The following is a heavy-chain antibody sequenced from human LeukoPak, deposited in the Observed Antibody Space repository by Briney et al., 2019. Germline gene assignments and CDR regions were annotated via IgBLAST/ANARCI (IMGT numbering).Heavy chain of an antibody. D-gene: IGHD3-9*01. CDR3: ARVRLLRYFDWLPRGIWFDP. V-gene: IGHV4-34*01. CDR2: INHSGST. CDR1: GGSFSGYY. Sequence: PSETLSLTCAVYGGSFSGYYWSWIRQPPGKGLEWIGEINHSGSTNYNPSLKSRVTISVDTSKNQFSLKLSSVTAADTAVYYCARVRLLRYFDWLPRGIWFDPWGQGTLVTVSS. J-gene: IGHJ5*02.